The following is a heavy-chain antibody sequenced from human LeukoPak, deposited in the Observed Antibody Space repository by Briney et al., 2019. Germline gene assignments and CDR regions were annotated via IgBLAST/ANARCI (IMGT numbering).Heavy chain of an antibody. D-gene: IGHD2-15*01. CDR3: ARAVSGSSAWLDR. Sequence: QPGGSLRLSCAASGFTFSSYAMSWVRQPPGKGLEWVSYISGSSTWSKYADSVKGRFTISRDNTNNSLYLKMNSMDAEATAVYYCARAVSGSSAWLDRWGQGSLVTVS. J-gene: IGHJ5*02. V-gene: IGHV3-48*04. CDR2: ISGSSTWS. CDR1: GFTFSSYA.